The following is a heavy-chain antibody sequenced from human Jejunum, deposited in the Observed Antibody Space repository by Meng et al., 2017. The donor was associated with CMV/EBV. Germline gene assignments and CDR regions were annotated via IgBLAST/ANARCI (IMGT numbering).Heavy chain of an antibody. J-gene: IGHJ4*02. CDR3: AKEDYSNDFDY. V-gene: IGHV3-23*01. CDR2: VSGSGFTT. Sequence: AASGFSFSSFALSWVRQAPGKGLEWVSTVSGSGFTTYHADSVKGRFTVSRDNSKNTLFLQMNSLRVDDTAVYYCAKEDYSNDFDYWGQGALGTVSS. D-gene: IGHD4-11*01. CDR1: GFSFSSFA.